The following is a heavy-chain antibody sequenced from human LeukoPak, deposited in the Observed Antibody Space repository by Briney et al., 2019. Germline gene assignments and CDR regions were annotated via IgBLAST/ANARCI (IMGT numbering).Heavy chain of an antibody. V-gene: IGHV1-2*02. Sequence: ASVKISCKASGYTFTGYYMHWVRQARGQGLEWMGWINPNSGGTNYAQKFQGRVTMTRDTSISTAYMELSRLRSDDTAVYYCARELLRFYAFDIWGQGTMVTVSS. CDR2: INPNSGGT. CDR1: GYTFTGYY. J-gene: IGHJ3*02. CDR3: ARELLRFYAFDI. D-gene: IGHD3-3*01.